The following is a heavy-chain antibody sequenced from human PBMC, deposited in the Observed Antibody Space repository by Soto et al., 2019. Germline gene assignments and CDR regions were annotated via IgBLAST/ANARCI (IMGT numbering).Heavy chain of an antibody. D-gene: IGHD3-10*01. CDR3: ARRTGHFDY. J-gene: IGHJ4*02. CDR2: IYHSGGT. Sequence: QVQLQGSGPGLVKPSGTLSLTGAVSSDSISSIHWWSWVRQSPGKGLEWIGEIYHSGGTNYNPSLQSRLTISMDKSKNQFSLKLTSLTAADTAVYYCARRTGHFDYWGQGTLVTVSS. V-gene: IGHV4-4*02. CDR1: SDSISSIHW.